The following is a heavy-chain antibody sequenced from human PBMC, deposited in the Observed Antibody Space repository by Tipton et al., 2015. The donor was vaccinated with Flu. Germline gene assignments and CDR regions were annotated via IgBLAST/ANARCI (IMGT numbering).Heavy chain of an antibody. J-gene: IGHJ6*03. D-gene: IGHD6-25*01. CDR3: ARQIYTSGELDYDYYYMDV. CDR2: IGCIFGIP. CDR1: GDTFRNYA. Sequence: QLVQSGAEVKKPGSSVKVSCKASGDTFRNYAISWVRQAPGQGLEWMGGIGCIFGIPNYAQKFQGRVTMTADESTTTVYMELSSLRSDDTAVYYCARQIYTSGELDYDYYYMDVWGKGTTVTVSS. V-gene: IGHV1-69*01.